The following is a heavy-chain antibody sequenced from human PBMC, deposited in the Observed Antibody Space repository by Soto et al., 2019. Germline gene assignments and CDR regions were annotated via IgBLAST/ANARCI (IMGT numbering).Heavy chain of an antibody. CDR2: ISGSGGST. V-gene: IGHV3-23*01. CDR3: AKDRYSSSWYSPGGGIDY. Sequence: EVQLLESGGGLVQPGGSLRLSCAASGFTFSSYAMSWVRQAPGKGLEWVSAISGSGGSTYYADSVKGRFTISRDNSKNTLYLQMSSLGAEDTAVYYCAKDRYSSSWYSPGGGIDYWGQGTLVTVSS. D-gene: IGHD6-13*01. J-gene: IGHJ4*02. CDR1: GFTFSSYA.